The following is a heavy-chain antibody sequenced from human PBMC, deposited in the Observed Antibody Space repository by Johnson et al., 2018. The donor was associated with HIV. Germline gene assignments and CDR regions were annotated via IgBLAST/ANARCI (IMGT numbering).Heavy chain of an antibody. Sequence: VQLVESGGGLIQPGGSLRLSCAASGFTVSSNYMSWVRQAPGKGLEWVSVIYSGGSTYYADSVRGRFTISRDSSKNTLYLQMNSLRAEDMAVYYCAKSYSSSWYTDAFDIWGQGTMVTVSS. CDR2: IYSGGST. D-gene: IGHD6-13*01. CDR1: GFTVSSNY. V-gene: IGHV3-66*03. CDR3: AKSYSSSWYTDAFDI. J-gene: IGHJ3*02.